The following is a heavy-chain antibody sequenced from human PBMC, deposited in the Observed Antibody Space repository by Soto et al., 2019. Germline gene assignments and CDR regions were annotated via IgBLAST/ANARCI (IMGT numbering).Heavy chain of an antibody. CDR2: VYYAGAT. CDR1: GASLNSSY. D-gene: IGHD3-16*01. J-gene: IGHJ6*02. Sequence: SETLSLTCTVSGASLNSSYWAWVRQPPGKGPEWIGYVYYAGATNYNPSLESRVTISPDTSRNQFSLNLRSVSAADTAVYYCARVMGDWGTYYYYYGMDVWGQGTTVTVSS. V-gene: IGHV4-59*01. CDR3: ARVMGDWGTYYYYYGMDV.